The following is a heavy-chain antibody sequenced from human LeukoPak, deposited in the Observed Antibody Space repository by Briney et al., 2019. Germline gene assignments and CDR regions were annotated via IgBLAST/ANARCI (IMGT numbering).Heavy chain of an antibody. D-gene: IGHD3-10*01. J-gene: IGHJ4*02. CDR1: GFTSRSYA. V-gene: IGHV3-23*01. CDR3: AKGRGLFPSSNDY. Sequence: GGSLRLSCAASGFTSRSYAMAWVRQAPGKGLEWVSSLTGSGANTYYADSVKGRFTISRDNSKSTLYLQMNSLRAEDTAVYYCAKGRGLFPSSNDYWGQGTLVTVSS. CDR2: LTGSGANT.